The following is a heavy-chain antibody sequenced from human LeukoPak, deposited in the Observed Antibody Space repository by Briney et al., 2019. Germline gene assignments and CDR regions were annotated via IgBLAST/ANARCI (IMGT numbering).Heavy chain of an antibody. CDR3: ARVGGKYQLLYWATHNWFDP. CDR2: INHSGST. CDR1: GGSFSGYY. D-gene: IGHD2-2*02. J-gene: IGHJ5*02. V-gene: IGHV4-34*01. Sequence: SETLSLTCAVYGGSFSGYYWSWIRQPPGKGLEWIGEINHSGSTNYSPSLKSRVTISVDTSKNQFSLKLSSVTAADTAVYYCARVGGKYQLLYWATHNWFDPWGQGTLVTVSS.